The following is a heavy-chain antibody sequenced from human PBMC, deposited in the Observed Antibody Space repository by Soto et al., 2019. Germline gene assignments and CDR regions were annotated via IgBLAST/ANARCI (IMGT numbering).Heavy chain of an antibody. CDR2: INPSGGST. D-gene: IGHD5-18*01. V-gene: IGHV1-46*01. J-gene: IGHJ6*02. CDR1: GYTFTSYY. CDR3: ARDLVPYEVDTAILEWAYYYYYGMDV. Sequence: QVQLVQSGAEVKKPGASVKVSCKASGYTFTSYYMHWVRQAPGQGLEWMGIINPSGGSTSYAQKFQGRVTMTRDTSTSTVYMELGSLRSEDTAVYYCARDLVPYEVDTAILEWAYYYYYGMDVWGQGTTVTVSS.